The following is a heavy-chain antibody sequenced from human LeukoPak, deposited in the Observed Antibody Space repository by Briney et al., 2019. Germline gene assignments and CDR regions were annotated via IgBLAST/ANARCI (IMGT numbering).Heavy chain of an antibody. CDR1: GYTFTSYD. CDR2: MNPNSGNT. Sequence: ASVRVSCKASGYTFTSYDINGVRQATGQGLEWMGWMNPNSGNTGYAQKFQGRVTMTRNTSISTAYMELSSLRSEVTAVYYCARVPLYCSGGSCSFLGNYYYGMGVWGQGTTVTVSS. D-gene: IGHD2-15*01. CDR3: ARVPLYCSGGSCSFLGNYYYGMGV. V-gene: IGHV1-8*01. J-gene: IGHJ6*02.